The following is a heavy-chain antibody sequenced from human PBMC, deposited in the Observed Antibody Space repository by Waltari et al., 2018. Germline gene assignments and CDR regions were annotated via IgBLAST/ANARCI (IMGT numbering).Heavy chain of an antibody. J-gene: IGHJ2*01. D-gene: IGHD2-21*01. Sequence: EVQLVESGGGLIQPGGSLRLSCAASGFTVSSNYMSWVRQAPGKGLEWVSVIYSGGSTYYADSVKGRFTSSRDNSKNTLYLQMNSLRAEDTAVYYCARGNCGGDCYSNWYFDLWGRGTLVIVSS. CDR2: IYSGGST. CDR3: ARGNCGGDCYSNWYFDL. CDR1: GFTVSSNY. V-gene: IGHV3-53*01.